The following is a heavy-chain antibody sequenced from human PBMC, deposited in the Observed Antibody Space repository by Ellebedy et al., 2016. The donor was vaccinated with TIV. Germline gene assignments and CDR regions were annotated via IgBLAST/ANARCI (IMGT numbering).Heavy chain of an antibody. CDR1: GGSISSSSYY. CDR2: IYYSGRS. D-gene: IGHD3-10*01. Sequence: SETLSLTXTVSGGSISSSSYYWGWIRQPPGKGLEWIGSIYYSGRSYYNPSLKSRVTISVDTSKNQFSLKLSSVTAADTAVYYCARNYASGFSSYGMDVWGQGTTVTVSS. J-gene: IGHJ6*02. V-gene: IGHV4-39*01. CDR3: ARNYASGFSSYGMDV.